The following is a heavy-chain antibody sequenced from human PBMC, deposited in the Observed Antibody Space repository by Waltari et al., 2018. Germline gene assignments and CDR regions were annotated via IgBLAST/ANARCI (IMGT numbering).Heavy chain of an antibody. CDR1: GVACGNCW. D-gene: IGHD4-17*01. V-gene: IGHV3-7*01. J-gene: IGHJ4*02. CDR2: IKQDGSEK. Sequence: EVQLVESGGGWVQPGGSRRLSCAASGVACGNCWVNWVRQAPGKGLEWVANIKQDGSEKNYVDSVEGRFSISRDNAQNSLYLQMNSLRAEDTAIYYCVTGLTTVTAKDYFDHWGQGALVTVS. CDR3: VTGLTTVTAKDYFDH.